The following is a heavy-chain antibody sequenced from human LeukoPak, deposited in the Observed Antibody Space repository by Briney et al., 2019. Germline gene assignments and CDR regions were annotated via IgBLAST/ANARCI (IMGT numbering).Heavy chain of an antibody. CDR2: IIPIFGTA. V-gene: IGHV1-69*13. CDR3: ARGGAEGRMVYYYGMDV. Sequence: SVKVSCKASGGTFSSYDISWVRQAPGQGLEWMGGIIPIFGTANYAQKFQGRVTITADESTSTAYMELSSLRSEDTAVYYCARGGAEGRMVYYYGMDVWGQGTTVTVSS. CDR1: GGTFSSYD. J-gene: IGHJ6*02. D-gene: IGHD3-10*01.